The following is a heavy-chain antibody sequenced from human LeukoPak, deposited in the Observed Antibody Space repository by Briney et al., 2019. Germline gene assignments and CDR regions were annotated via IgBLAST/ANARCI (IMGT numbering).Heavy chain of an antibody. J-gene: IGHJ4*02. CDR1: GFAFSSYA. Sequence: GGSLRLSCAASGFAFSSYAMSWVRQAPGKGLEWVSAISGSGGSTYYADSVKGRFTISRDNSKNTLYLQMNSLRAEDTAVYYCAKVFQLRYFDWPYDYWGQGTLVTVSS. CDR2: ISGSGGST. CDR3: AKVFQLRYFDWPYDY. V-gene: IGHV3-23*01. D-gene: IGHD3-9*01.